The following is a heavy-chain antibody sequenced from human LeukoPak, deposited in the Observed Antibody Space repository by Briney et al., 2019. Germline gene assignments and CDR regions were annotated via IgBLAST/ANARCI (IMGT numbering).Heavy chain of an antibody. CDR2: IIPIFGTA. D-gene: IGHD5-24*01. CDR3: ARGDKQFYWYFDL. CDR1: GGTFSSYA. Sequence: SVKVSCKASGGTFSSYAISWVRQAPGQGLEWMGGIIPIFGTANYAQKFQGRVTITADKSTSTAYMELSSLRSEDTAVYYCARGDKQFYWYFDLWGRGTLVTVSS. J-gene: IGHJ2*01. V-gene: IGHV1-69*06.